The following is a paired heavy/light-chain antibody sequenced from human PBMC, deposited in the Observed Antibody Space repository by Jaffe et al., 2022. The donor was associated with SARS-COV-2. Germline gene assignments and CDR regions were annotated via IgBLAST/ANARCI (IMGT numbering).Heavy chain of an antibody. CDR3: AKAQTYYPDSSGFYYFDS. V-gene: IGHV7-4-1*02. J-gene: IGHJ4*02. D-gene: IGHD3-22*01. CDR2: INTNTGNP. Sequence: QVQLVQSGSELKKPGASVKVSCKASGYTFTNYAMNWVRRAPGQGLEWMGWINTNTGNPTYARGFTGRYVFSLDTSVSTSYLQINSLKAEDTAIYYCAKAQTYYPDSSGFYYFDSWGQGTLVTVSP. CDR1: GYTFTNYA.
Light chain of an antibody. CDR1: QTVLYSSNNKNY. CDR2: WAS. J-gene: IGKJ4*01. CDR3: QQYYGNPLT. Sequence: DIVMTQSPDSLAVSLGERATINCKSSQTVLYSSNNKNYLAWYQQKPGQPPKLLISWASTRESGVPDRFGGSGSGTDFTLTISSLQAEDVAVYYCQQYYGNPLTFGGGTKVEIK. V-gene: IGKV4-1*01.